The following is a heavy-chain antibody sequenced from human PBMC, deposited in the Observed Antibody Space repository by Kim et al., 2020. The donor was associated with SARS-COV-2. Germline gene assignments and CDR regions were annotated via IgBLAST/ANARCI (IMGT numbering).Heavy chain of an antibody. CDR2: IYYSGST. D-gene: IGHD2-15*01. Sequence: SETLSLTCTVSGGSISSSSYYWGWIRQPPGKGLEWIGSIYYSGSTYYNPSLKSRVTISVATSKHQFSLKLSSVTAADTAVYYCARHDGYCSVGSCRRAYYYSGMDVWGQGTPVTVSS. CDR1: GGSISSSSYY. J-gene: IGHJ6*02. V-gene: IGHV4-39*01. CDR3: ARHDGYCSVGSCRRAYYYSGMDV.